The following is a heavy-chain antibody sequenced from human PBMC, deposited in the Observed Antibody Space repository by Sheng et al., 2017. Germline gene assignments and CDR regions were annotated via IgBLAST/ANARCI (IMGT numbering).Heavy chain of an antibody. CDR1: GGSISSYY. CDR3: ARDRIVVVPAASYYYYYYGMDV. CDR2: IYTSGST. V-gene: IGHV4-4*07. Sequence: QVQLQESGPGLVKPSETLSLTCTVSGGSISSYYWSWIRQPAGKGLEWIGRIYTSGSTNYNPSLKSRVTMSVDTSKNQFSLKLSSVTAADTAVYYCARDRIVVVPAASYYYYYYGMDVWDQGP. D-gene: IGHD2-2*01. J-gene: IGHJ6*02.